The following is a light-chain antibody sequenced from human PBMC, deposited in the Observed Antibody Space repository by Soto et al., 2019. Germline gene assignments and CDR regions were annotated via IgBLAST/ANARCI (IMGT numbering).Light chain of an antibody. CDR1: SDYSDYK. Sequence: QAVVTQPPSASASLGASVTLTCTLSSDYSDYKVDWYQQRPGKAPRFVMRVGTGGIVGSKGVGIPDRFSVSGSGLNRSLTIENIQEEDESDFHCGADHDSGSNFVFGGGNKLTVL. V-gene: IGLV9-49*02. CDR2: VGTGGIVG. CDR3: GADHDSGSNFV. J-gene: IGLJ2*01.